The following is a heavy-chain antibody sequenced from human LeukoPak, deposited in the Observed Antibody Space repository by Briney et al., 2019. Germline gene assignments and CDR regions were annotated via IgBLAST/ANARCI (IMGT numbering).Heavy chain of an antibody. Sequence: GGSLRLSCVASGFIVSSYYMTWVRQAPGKGLEWVSVIYSGGSTYYADSVKGRVAISRDNSKNTVFLQMSSVRAEDTAVYYCARSYSNHLFGMDVWGQRTTVTVTS. CDR2: IYSGGST. CDR3: ARSYSNHLFGMDV. J-gene: IGHJ6*02. V-gene: IGHV3-66*01. CDR1: GFIVSSYY. D-gene: IGHD4-11*01.